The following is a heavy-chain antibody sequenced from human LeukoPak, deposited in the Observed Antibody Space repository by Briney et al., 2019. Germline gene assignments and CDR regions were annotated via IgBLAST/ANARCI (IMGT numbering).Heavy chain of an antibody. CDR1: GGSISRGDYY. Sequence: PSETLSLTCTVSGGSISRGDYYWSWIRQPPGTGLEWIGYIYYSGSTYYNPSLKSRVTISVDTSKNQFSLKLSSVTAADTAVYYCARDSLLHDYGDYGSYYYGMDVWGQGTTVTVSS. D-gene: IGHD4-17*01. V-gene: IGHV4-30-4*01. CDR3: ARDSLLHDYGDYGSYYYGMDV. J-gene: IGHJ6*02. CDR2: IYYSGST.